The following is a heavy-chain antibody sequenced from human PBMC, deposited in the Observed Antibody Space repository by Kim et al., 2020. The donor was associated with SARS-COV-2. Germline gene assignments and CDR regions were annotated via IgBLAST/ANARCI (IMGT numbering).Heavy chain of an antibody. CDR3: AKTGSGWYFDG. J-gene: IGHJ4*02. D-gene: IGHD6-19*01. Sequence: KYYAESVKGRLTIPRDNPKNTLELQRNSLEADDTSIYYCAKTGSGWYFDGWGQGTLVTVSS. CDR2: K. V-gene: IGHV3-23*01.